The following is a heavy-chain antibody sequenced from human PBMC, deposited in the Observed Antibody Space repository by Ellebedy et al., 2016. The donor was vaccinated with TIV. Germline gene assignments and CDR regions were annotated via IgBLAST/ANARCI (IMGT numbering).Heavy chain of an antibody. CDR1: GYTFTGSY. D-gene: IGHD3-22*01. Sequence: AASVKVSCKASGYTFTGSYMHWVRQAPGQGLEWMGWINPNSGGTNYAQKFQGWVTMTRDTSISTAYMELSRLRSDDTAVYYCARAMIVAEDYFDYWGQGTLVTVSS. CDR3: ARAMIVAEDYFDY. CDR2: INPNSGGT. J-gene: IGHJ4*02. V-gene: IGHV1-2*04.